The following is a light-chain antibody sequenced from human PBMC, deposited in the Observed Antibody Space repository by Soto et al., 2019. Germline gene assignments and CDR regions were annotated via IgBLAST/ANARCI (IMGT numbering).Light chain of an antibody. Sequence: EIVLTQSPATMSLSPGERATLSCRTSQSVSRNLAWYQQKPGQAPRLLIYDASQRATGIAARFSGSGSGTDFTLTISSLEPEDSALYYCQHRSNWPAFGGGTKVEIK. J-gene: IGKJ4*01. CDR2: DAS. CDR3: QHRSNWPA. V-gene: IGKV3-11*01. CDR1: QSVSRN.